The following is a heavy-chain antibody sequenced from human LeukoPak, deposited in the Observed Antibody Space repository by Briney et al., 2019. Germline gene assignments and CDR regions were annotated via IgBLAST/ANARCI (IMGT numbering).Heavy chain of an antibody. CDR1: GFTFSSYG. V-gene: IGHV3-30*18. D-gene: IGHD3-3*01. CDR3: AKEREVYYDFWSGHYYYYGMDV. Sequence: GRSLRLSCAASGFTFSSYGMHWVRQAPGKGLEWVAVISYDGSNKYYADSVKGRFTISRDNSKNTLYLQMNSLRAEDTAVYYCAKEREVYYDFWSGHYYYYGMDVWGQGTRVTVSS. J-gene: IGHJ6*02. CDR2: ISYDGSNK.